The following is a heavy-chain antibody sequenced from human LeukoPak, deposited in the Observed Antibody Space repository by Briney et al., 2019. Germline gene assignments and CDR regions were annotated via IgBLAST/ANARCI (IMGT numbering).Heavy chain of an antibody. J-gene: IGHJ3*02. CDR3: ARQPPYSSTFDI. CDR1: GASINRSSYS. CDR2: MSHSESP. Sequence: MPSETLSLTCTVSGASINRSSYSWDWIRQPPGKGLEWIGSMSHSESPYYNPSLRSRVTISVDTSKNQLSLRLTSATAADRAVYYCARQPPYSSTFDIWGQGTMVTVSS. D-gene: IGHD2-21*01. V-gene: IGHV4-39*01.